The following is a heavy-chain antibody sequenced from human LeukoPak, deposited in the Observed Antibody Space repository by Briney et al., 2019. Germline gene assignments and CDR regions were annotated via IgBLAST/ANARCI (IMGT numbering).Heavy chain of an antibody. D-gene: IGHD4-17*01. CDR2: INHSGST. CDR3: ARRGRVTTSRRGLYYFDY. V-gene: IGHV4-34*01. CDR1: GGSFSGYY. Sequence: SETLSLTCAVYGGSFSGYYWSWIRQPPGKGLEWIGEINHSGSTNYNPSLKSRVTISVDTSKNQFSLKLSSVTAADTAVYYCARRGRVTTSRRGLYYFDYWGQGTLVTVSS. J-gene: IGHJ4*02.